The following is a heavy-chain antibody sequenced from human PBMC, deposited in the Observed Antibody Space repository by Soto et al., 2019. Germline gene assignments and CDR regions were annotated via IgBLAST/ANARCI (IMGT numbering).Heavy chain of an antibody. CDR1: GFTFSSYA. CDR2: ISGSGGST. D-gene: IGHD1-26*01. J-gene: IGHJ4*02. CDR3: AKALGDCGVGATRAPSDY. V-gene: IGHV3-23*01. Sequence: EVQLLESGGGLVQPGGSLRLSCAASGFTFSSYAMSWVRQAPGKGLEWVSAISGSGGSTYYADSVKGRFTISRDNSKNTXALQMHSRSAEDTAVYYCAKALGDCGVGATRAPSDYWGQGTLVTVSS.